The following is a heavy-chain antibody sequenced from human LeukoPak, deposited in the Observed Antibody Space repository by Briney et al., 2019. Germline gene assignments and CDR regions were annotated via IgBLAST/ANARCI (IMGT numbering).Heavy chain of an antibody. J-gene: IGHJ4*02. CDR2: ISSNGGTV. CDR1: GFTSRSYA. V-gene: IGHV3-64D*09. Sequence: GGSLRLSCSASGFTSRSYAMHWVRLAPGKGLEYVSAISSNGGTVYYADSVKGRFTISRDNSKNTVYLQMSSLRADDTGVYYCVKDRDLFGVVIDTPVAGIFDYWGQGTLVTVSS. D-gene: IGHD3-3*01. CDR3: VKDRDLFGVVIDTPVAGIFDY.